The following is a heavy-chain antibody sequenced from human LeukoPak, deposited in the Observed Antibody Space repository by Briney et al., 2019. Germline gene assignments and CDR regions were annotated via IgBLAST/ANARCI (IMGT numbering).Heavy chain of an antibody. J-gene: IGHJ4*02. CDR3: ASSVAYESSGYYPKTMCYFET. CDR2: IYSGGDT. CDR1: GLTVSNDY. Sequence: GRSLRLSCAASGLTVSNDYMAWARQAPGKGLGWVSVIYSGGDTYYAPSVRAGSLSSRNNSRTTLFLQLTSLRTEDTAVYYCASSVAYESSGYYPKTMCYFETWGEGTLFTVSS. D-gene: IGHD3-22*01. V-gene: IGHV3-53*04.